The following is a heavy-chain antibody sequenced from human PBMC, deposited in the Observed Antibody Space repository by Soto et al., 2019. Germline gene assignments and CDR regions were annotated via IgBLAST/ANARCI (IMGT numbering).Heavy chain of an antibody. D-gene: IGHD1-26*01. CDR3: TRDGRRGYDMDV. CDR2: ISTDLRAL. CDR1: GFTFSDYY. V-gene: IGHV3-11*04. J-gene: IGHJ6*02. Sequence: GGSLRLSCAASGFTFSDYYMSWIRQAPGKGLEWVSYISTDLRALYYADSVRGRFTISRDNAKNSLYLQMTSLRDEDTGVYYCTRDGRRGYDMDVWGQGTTVTVSS.